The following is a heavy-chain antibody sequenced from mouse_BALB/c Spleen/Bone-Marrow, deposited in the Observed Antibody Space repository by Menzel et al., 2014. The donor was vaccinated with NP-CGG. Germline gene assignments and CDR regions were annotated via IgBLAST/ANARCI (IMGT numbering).Heavy chain of an antibody. D-gene: IGHD2-4*01. CDR1: GYTFTSYT. Sequence: QVQLQQSGAELARPGASVKMSCRASGYTFTSYTMHWVKQRPGQGLEWIGYINPSSGYTNYNQKFKDKATLTADKSSSTAYMQLSSLTSEDSAVYYCARSGNYDEVDYWGQGTTLTVSS. J-gene: IGHJ2*01. CDR2: INPSSGYT. V-gene: IGHV1-4*01. CDR3: ARSGNYDEVDY.